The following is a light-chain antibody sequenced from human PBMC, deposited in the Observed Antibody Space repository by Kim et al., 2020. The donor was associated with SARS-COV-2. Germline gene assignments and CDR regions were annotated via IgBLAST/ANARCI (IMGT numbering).Light chain of an antibody. CDR3: SSYTLSQTYV. V-gene: IGLV2-14*01. CDR2: NVN. Sequence: QSALTQPASMSGSPGQSITISCTGTSSDVGGHNTVSWYQQHPGKVPKVIIYNVNKRPSGVSNRISGSKSGNTASLTISGLQAEDEADYYCSSYTLSQTYVFGTGTQLTVL. CDR1: SSDVGGHNT. J-gene: IGLJ1*01.